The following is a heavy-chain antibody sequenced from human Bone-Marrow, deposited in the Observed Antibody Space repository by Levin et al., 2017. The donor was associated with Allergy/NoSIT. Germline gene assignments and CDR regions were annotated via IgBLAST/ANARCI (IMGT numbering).Heavy chain of an antibody. CDR2: INRDATTI. Sequence: SCVVSGSTFSNDWMHWVRHAPGKGLVWVSRINRDATTINYADSVKGRFTISRDNAKNTLYLQMNSLRAEDTAVYYCAREFGGNRDYWGQGTLVTVSS. CDR1: GSTFSNDW. D-gene: IGHD4-23*01. J-gene: IGHJ4*02. V-gene: IGHV3-74*01. CDR3: AREFGGNRDY.